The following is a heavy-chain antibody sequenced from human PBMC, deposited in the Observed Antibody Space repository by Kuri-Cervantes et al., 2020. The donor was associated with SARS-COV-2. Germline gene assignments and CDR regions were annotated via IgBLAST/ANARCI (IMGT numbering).Heavy chain of an antibody. CDR1: GFTFSSYW. Sequence: GESLKISCAASGFTFSSYWMSWVRQAPGKGLEWVANIKQDGSEKYYVDSVKGRFTISRDNAKNSLYLQMNSLRAEDTAVYYCANSLIWLETGFDYWGQGTLVTVSS. D-gene: IGHD6-19*01. CDR2: IKQDGSEK. J-gene: IGHJ4*02. CDR3: ANSLIWLETGFDY. V-gene: IGHV3-7*01.